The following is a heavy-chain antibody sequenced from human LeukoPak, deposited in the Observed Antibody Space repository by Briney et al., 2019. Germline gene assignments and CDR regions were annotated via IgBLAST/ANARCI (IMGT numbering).Heavy chain of an antibody. D-gene: IGHD2-15*01. CDR1: GGSISRYY. CDR2: IYYSGST. J-gene: IGHJ4*02. Sequence: SETLSLTCTVSGGSISRYYWSWIRQPPGKGLQWIGHIYYSGSTNYNPTLKSRVTISVGMSKNQFSLWLSSVTAADTAVYYCAKEGVVVAGPFDYWGQGTLVTVSS. CDR3: AKEGVVVAGPFDY. V-gene: IGHV4-59*12.